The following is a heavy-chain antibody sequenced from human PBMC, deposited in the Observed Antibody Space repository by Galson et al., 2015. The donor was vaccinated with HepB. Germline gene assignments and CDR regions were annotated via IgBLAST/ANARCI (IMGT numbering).Heavy chain of an antibody. D-gene: IGHD4/OR15-4a*01. Sequence: SLRLSCAASDSTFSSYTMNWARQTPGKGLQWVSYISTNGVTIHYADSVKGRFTIARDNAKNTMWLQMNSLRAEDTAVYYCATTKFGSGAYWTFDIWGQGTLVTVSS. CDR1: DSTFSSYT. CDR3: ATTKFGSGAYWTFDI. J-gene: IGHJ3*02. V-gene: IGHV3-48*04. CDR2: ISTNGVTI.